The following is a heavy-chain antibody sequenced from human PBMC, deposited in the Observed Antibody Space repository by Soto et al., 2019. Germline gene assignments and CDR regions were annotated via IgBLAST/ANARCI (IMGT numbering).Heavy chain of an antibody. CDR2: ISGSGGST. CDR1: GFTFSSYA. V-gene: IGHV3-23*01. J-gene: IGHJ4*02. CDR3: AKSWGGIVVVTAPSDY. Sequence: GGSLRLSCAASGFTFSSYAMSWVRQAPGKGLEWVSAISGSGGSTYYADSVKGRFTISRDNSKNTLYLQMNSLRAEDTAVYYCAKSWGGIVVVTAPSDYWGQGTLVTASS. D-gene: IGHD2-21*02.